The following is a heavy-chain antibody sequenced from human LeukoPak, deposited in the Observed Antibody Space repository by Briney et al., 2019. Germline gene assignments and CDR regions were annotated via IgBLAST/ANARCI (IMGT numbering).Heavy chain of an antibody. D-gene: IGHD3-10*02. V-gene: IGHV3-48*04. CDR1: GLTFSTHG. CDR3: AELGITMIGGV. CDR2: ISSSGSTI. Sequence: GGSLRLSCVASGLTFSTHGMNWVRQAPGKGLEWVSYISSSGSTIYYADSVKGRFTISRDNAKNSLYLQMNSLRAEDTAVYYCAELGITMIGGVWGKGTTVTISS. J-gene: IGHJ6*04.